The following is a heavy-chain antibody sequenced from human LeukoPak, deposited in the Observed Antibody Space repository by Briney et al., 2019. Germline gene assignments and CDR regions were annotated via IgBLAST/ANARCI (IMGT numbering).Heavy chain of an antibody. Sequence: GGSLRLSCAASGFTFSSYWMSWVRQAPGKGLEWVANIKQDGSEKHYVDSVKGRFTISRDNAKNSLYLQMNSMRAEDTAVYFCARVGARGDYFDSWGQGTLVTVSS. V-gene: IGHV3-7*03. CDR2: IKQDGSEK. CDR3: ARVGARGDYFDS. J-gene: IGHJ4*02. D-gene: IGHD1-26*01. CDR1: GFTFSSYW.